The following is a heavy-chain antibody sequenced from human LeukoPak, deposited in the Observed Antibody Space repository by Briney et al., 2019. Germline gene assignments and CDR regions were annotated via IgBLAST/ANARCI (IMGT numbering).Heavy chain of an antibody. J-gene: IGHJ3*02. CDR2: ISAYNGNT. D-gene: IGHD2-2*01. V-gene: IGHV1-18*01. CDR1: GYTFTSYG. CDR3: ARTVIVVVPAAQGEAFDI. Sequence: ASVKVSCKASGYTFTSYGISWVRQAPGHGLEWMGWISAYNGNTNYAQKLQGRVTMTTDTSTSTAYMELRSLRSDDTAVYYCARTVIVVVPAAQGEAFDIWGQGTMVTVSS.